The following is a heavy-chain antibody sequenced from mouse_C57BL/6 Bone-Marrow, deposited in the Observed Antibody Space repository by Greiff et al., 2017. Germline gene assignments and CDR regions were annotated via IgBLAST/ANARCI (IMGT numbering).Heavy chain of an antibody. CDR1: GFSLTSYG. V-gene: IGHV2-2*01. CDR2: IWSGGST. CDR3: ARKDCNYYAMDY. Sequence: QVQLQQSGPGLVQPSQSLSITCTVSGFSLTSYGVHWVRQSPGKGLEWLGVIWSGGSTDYNAAFISRLSISKDNSKCQVFFKMNSLQADDTAIYYCARKDCNYYAMDYWCQGTSVTVSS. D-gene: IGHD6-2*01. J-gene: IGHJ4*01.